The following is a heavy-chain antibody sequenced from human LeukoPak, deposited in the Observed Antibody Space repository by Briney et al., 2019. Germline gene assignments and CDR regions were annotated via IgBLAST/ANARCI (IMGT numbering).Heavy chain of an antibody. J-gene: IGHJ3*01. CDR2: ISYGGSNK. CDR1: GLTFSSHG. V-gene: IGHV3-30*18. D-gene: IGHD2-2*02. Sequence: GGSLRLSCAAAGLTFSSHGMHWVRQAPGKGLEWVAVISYGGSNKYFEDSVKGRFTISRDNSKNTLYLQMNSLRAEDTAVYYCAKDRVGLSYTLDVWGQGTMVTVSS. CDR3: AKDRVGLSYTLDV.